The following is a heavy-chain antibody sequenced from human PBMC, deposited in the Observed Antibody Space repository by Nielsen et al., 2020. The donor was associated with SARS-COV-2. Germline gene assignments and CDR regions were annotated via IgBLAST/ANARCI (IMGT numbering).Heavy chain of an antibody. Sequence: GESLKISCASSGFTFSSYEMNWVRHAPGKVLELVSYISARGTTRYYADSVKGRFTISRDNAKNSLYLQMNSLRAEDTALYYCAKDMVRRPYYYGMDVWGQGTTVTVSS. D-gene: IGHD3-10*01. CDR2: ISARGTTR. CDR3: AKDMVRRPYYYGMDV. V-gene: IGHV3-48*03. J-gene: IGHJ6*02. CDR1: GFTFSSYE.